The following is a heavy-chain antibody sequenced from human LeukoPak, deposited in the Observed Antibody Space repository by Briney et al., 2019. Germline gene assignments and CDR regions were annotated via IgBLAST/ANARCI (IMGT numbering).Heavy chain of an antibody. D-gene: IGHD6-19*01. Sequence: GESLKISCKGSGYIFTNSWIGWVRQVPGKGLEWMGTIYPGDSRTRYSPSFQGQVTISADKSITTAHLRWDSLRASDTAVYYCARQEWLINSQTEFDSWGQGTLVTVSS. J-gene: IGHJ4*02. CDR2: IYPGDSRT. CDR3: ARQEWLINSQTEFDS. V-gene: IGHV5-51*01. CDR1: GYIFTNSW.